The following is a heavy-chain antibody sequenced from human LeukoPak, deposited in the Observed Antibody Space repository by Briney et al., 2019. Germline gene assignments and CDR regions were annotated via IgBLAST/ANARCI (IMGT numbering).Heavy chain of an antibody. CDR2: IYYSGNT. V-gene: IGHV4-59*01. Sequence: PSETLSLTCTVSGGSITSYYWSWIRQPPGKGLEWIGYIYYSGNTNYNPSLKSRVTISVDTSNTQFSLTLTSVTAADTAVYYCARDPALQEHCSAGSCYFFDYWGQGALVTVSS. CDR3: ARDPALQEHCSAGSCYFFDY. J-gene: IGHJ4*02. D-gene: IGHD2-15*01. CDR1: GGSITSYY.